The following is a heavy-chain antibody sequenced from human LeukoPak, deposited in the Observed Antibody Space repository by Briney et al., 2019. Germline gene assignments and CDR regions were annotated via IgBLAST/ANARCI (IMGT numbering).Heavy chain of an antibody. CDR1: GGSISSGDYY. D-gene: IGHD4-23*01. V-gene: IGHV4-30-4*01. CDR2: IYYSGST. J-gene: IGHJ3*02. CDR3: ARGTVVTDAIDI. Sequence: SETLSLTCTVSGGSISSGDYYWSWIRQPPGKGLEWIGYIYYSGSTYYNPSLESRLTISVDTSKNQFSLKLSSVTAADTAVYYCARGTVVTDAIDIWGQGTMVTVSS.